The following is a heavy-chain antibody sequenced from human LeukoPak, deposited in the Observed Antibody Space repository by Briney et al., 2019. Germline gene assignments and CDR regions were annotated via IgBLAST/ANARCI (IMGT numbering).Heavy chain of an antibody. CDR2: IYTSGST. Sequence: SQTLSLTCTVSGGSISSGSYYWSWIRQPAGKGLEWIGRIYTSGSTNYNPSLKSRVTISVDTSKNQFSLKLSSVTAADTAVYYCARDGYYYDSSGYNSYNWFDPWGQGTLVTVSS. J-gene: IGHJ5*02. D-gene: IGHD3-22*01. CDR3: ARDGYYYDSSGYNSYNWFDP. V-gene: IGHV4-61*02. CDR1: GGSISSGSYY.